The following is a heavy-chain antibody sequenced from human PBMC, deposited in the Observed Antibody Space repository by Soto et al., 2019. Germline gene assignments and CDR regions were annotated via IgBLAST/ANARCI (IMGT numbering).Heavy chain of an antibody. J-gene: IGHJ6*02. CDR2: ISGSGGST. CDR1: GFTFSSYA. D-gene: IGHD2-2*01. CDR3: AKDIVVVPAARGYYGMDV. V-gene: IGHV3-23*01. Sequence: GGSLRLSCAASGFTFSSYAMSWVRQAPGKGLEWVSAISGSGGSTYYADSVKGRFTISRDNSKNTLYLQMNSLGAEDTAVYYCAKDIVVVPAARGYYGMDVWGQGTTVTVSS.